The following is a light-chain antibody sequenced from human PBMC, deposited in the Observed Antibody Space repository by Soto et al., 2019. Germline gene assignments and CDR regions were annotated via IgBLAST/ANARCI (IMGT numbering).Light chain of an antibody. V-gene: IGKV1-5*03. Sequence: DIQMTQSPSTLSASVGDRVTITCRASQSISSWLAWYQQKPGKAPKLLLYKASSLDSGLPARFSCGGSGTTFTLSSSSLQPDYFATYSFQQSNSYLYPFGQGTTLEIK. J-gene: IGKJ2*01. CDR1: QSISSW. CDR3: QQSNSYLYP. CDR2: KAS.